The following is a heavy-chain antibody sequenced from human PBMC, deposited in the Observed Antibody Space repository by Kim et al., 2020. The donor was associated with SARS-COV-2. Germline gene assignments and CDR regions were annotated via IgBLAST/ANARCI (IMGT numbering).Heavy chain of an antibody. V-gene: IGHV3-48*02. D-gene: IGHD1-1*01. J-gene: IGHJ4*02. CDR3: ARDRTAFDY. CDR1: GLTFSTTD. Sequence: GGSLRLSCAVSGLTFSTTDMHWVRQAPGKGLEWIAYISRSASAIVYADSVKGRFTISRDEAKNSIFLQMNSLRDEDTAVYYCARDRTAFDYWGQGTLVTVSS. CDR2: ISRSASAI.